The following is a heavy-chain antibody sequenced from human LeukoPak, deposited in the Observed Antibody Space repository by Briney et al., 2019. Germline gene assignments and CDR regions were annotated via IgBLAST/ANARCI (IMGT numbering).Heavy chain of an antibody. CDR1: GFTFSSYA. CDR2: IYYSGST. V-gene: IGHV4-59*12. Sequence: GSLRLSCAASGFTFSSYAMSWVRQPPGKGLEWIGYIYYSGSTYYNPSLKSQVTISVDTSKNQFSLKLSSVTAADTAVYYCARETMVYVQIDYWSQGTLVTVSS. CDR3: ARETMVYVQIDY. J-gene: IGHJ4*02. D-gene: IGHD2-8*01.